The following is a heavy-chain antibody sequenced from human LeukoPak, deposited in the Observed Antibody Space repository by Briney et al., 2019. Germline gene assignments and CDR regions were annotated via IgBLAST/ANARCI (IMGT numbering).Heavy chain of an antibody. V-gene: IGHV1-2*02. J-gene: IGHJ4*02. CDR2: INPNSGGT. CDR3: ARGKGITIFGVVTLEGDY. CDR1: GYTFTGYY. D-gene: IGHD3-3*01. Sequence: ASVKVSCKASGYTFTGYYMHWVRQAPGQGLEWMGWINPNSGGTNYAQKFQGRATMTRDTSISTAYMELSRLRSDDTAVYYCARGKGITIFGVVTLEGDYWGQGTLVTVSS.